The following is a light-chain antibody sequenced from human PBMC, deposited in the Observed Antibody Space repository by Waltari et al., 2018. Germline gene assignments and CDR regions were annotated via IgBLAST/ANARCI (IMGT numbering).Light chain of an antibody. CDR2: AAS. CDR1: QSIGKY. CDR3: QNHERLPAT. Sequence: EVVLTQSPGTLSLSPGERATLSCRASQSIGKYLVWYQQRPGQAPRLIMYAASTRATGIPDRFSGSGYGTDFSLTISRLEPEDFAMYYCQNHERLPATFGQGTKVEIK. V-gene: IGKV3-20*01. J-gene: IGKJ1*01.